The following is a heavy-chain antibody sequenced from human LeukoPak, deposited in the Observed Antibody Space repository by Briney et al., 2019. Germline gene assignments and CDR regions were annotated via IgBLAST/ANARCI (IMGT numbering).Heavy chain of an antibody. J-gene: IGHJ3*01. D-gene: IGHD6-19*01. CDR1: VGSISNYC. CDR2: IYYTGNT. Sequence: SETLSLTCTVSVGSISNYCWTWIRQPPGKELEWIGNIYYTGNTNYNPSLKSRLSMSVDTSRNHFSLTLTSVTVADTALYYCATSVGPYGSKNGFDVWGPGTMVTVSS. CDR3: ATSVGPYGSKNGFDV. V-gene: IGHV4-59*08.